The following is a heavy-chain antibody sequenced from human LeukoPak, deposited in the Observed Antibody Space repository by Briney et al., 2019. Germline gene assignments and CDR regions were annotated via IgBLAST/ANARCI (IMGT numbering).Heavy chain of an antibody. Sequence: AASVKVSCKASGYTFTSYGISWVRQAPGQGLEWMGWISAYNGNTNYAQKLQGRVTMTTDTSTSTAYMELRSLRSDDTAVYYCARDPAYGDYGPEYFQHWGQGTLVTVSS. CDR2: ISAYNGNT. D-gene: IGHD4-17*01. V-gene: IGHV1-18*01. CDR3: ARDPAYGDYGPEYFQH. J-gene: IGHJ1*01. CDR1: GYTFTSYG.